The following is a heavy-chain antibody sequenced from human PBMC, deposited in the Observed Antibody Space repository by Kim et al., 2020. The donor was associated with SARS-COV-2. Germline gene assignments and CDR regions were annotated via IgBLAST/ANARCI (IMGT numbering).Heavy chain of an antibody. Sequence: SETLSLTCAVYGGSFSGYYWSWIRQPPGKGLEWIGEINHSGSTNYNPSLKSRVTISVDTSKNQFSLKLSSVTAADTAVYYCARVGNIGFYGSELGVFDYWGQGTLVTVSS. CDR1: GGSFSGYY. CDR2: INHSGST. D-gene: IGHD3-10*01. CDR3: ARVGNIGFYGSELGVFDY. V-gene: IGHV4-34*01. J-gene: IGHJ4*02.